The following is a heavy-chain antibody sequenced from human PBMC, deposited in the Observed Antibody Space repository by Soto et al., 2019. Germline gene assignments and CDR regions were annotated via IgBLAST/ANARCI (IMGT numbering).Heavy chain of an antibody. J-gene: IGHJ4*02. D-gene: IGHD3-22*01. CDR1: RFSFSTYS. Sequence: GGSLRLSCADSRFSFSTYSMSCVRQTPGKGLEWVSASTATGDRTYYADSVTGSFTISRENSKKTHYLQMTSLRAEDTAIYYCATMNGYFEYWGQGTPVTVSS. V-gene: IGHV3-23*01. CDR3: ATMNGYFEY. CDR2: STATGDRT.